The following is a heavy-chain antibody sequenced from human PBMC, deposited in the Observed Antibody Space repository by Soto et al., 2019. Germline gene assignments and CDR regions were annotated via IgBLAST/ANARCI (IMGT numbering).Heavy chain of an antibody. D-gene: IGHD3-22*01. V-gene: IGHV4-39*01. Sequence: QLQLQESGPGLVKPSETLSLTCTVSGGSISSSSYYWGWIRQPPGKGLEWIGSIYYSGSTYYNPSLMCRVTISVDTSKNQFSLKLSSVTAADTAVYYCARSPIVVVITGWFDPWGQGTLVTVSS. J-gene: IGHJ5*02. CDR1: GGSISSSSYY. CDR2: IYYSGST. CDR3: ARSPIVVVITGWFDP.